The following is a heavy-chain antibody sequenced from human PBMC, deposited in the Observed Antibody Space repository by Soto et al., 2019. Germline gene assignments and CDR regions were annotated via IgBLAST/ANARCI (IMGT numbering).Heavy chain of an antibody. CDR1: GGTFSSYA. CDR2: INPNSGGT. J-gene: IGHJ3*02. V-gene: IGHV1-2*04. CDR3: ARAGYTGDAFDI. D-gene: IGHD1-1*01. Sequence: RASVKVSCKASGGTFSSYAISWVRQAPGQGLEWMGWINPNSGGTNYAQKFQGWVTMTRDTSISTAYMELSRLRSDDTAVYYCARAGYTGDAFDIWGQGTMVTVSS.